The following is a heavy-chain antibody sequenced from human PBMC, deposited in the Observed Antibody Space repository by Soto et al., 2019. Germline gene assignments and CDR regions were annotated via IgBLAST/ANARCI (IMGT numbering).Heavy chain of an antibody. J-gene: IGHJ3*02. CDR1: GFIFGNYM. V-gene: IGHV3-23*01. CDR3: APHGPCSGGSCHYDAFDI. D-gene: IGHD2-15*01. CDR2: IRDGGEST. Sequence: EVQLLESGGGVVQPGESLRLSCAFSGFIFGNYMMTWVRQAPGKGLEWVSTIRDGGESTYYADSVKGRFTISRDNSMNTLELQIDSLGVEDTAVYYCAPHGPCSGGSCHYDAFDIRGQGTMGSVSS.